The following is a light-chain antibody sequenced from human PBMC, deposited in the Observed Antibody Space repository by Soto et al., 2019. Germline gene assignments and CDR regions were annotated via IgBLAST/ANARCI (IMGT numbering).Light chain of an antibody. CDR3: QQYGGSPRT. Sequence: EIVLTQSPGTLSLSPGESATLSCRASRSLDSGHLAWYQQKVGRAPRLLIHDAFIRATGIPDRFSGSGSGTDFTLTIARLEPEDFAVYYCQQYGGSPRTFGQGTRLEIK. J-gene: IGKJ5*01. V-gene: IGKV3-20*01. CDR2: DAF. CDR1: RSLDSGH.